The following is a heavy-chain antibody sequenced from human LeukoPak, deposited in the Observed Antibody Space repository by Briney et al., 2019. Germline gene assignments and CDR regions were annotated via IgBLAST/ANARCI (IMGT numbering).Heavy chain of an antibody. D-gene: IGHD3-22*01. Sequence: PGGSLRLSCAASGFTFSSYGMHWVRQAPGKGLEWVAVIWYDRSNKYYADSVKGRFTISRDNSKNTLYLQMNSLRAEDTAVYYCARKHYDSSAFDYWGQGTLVTVSS. CDR2: IWYDRSNK. CDR3: ARKHYDSSAFDY. V-gene: IGHV3-33*01. J-gene: IGHJ4*02. CDR1: GFTFSSYG.